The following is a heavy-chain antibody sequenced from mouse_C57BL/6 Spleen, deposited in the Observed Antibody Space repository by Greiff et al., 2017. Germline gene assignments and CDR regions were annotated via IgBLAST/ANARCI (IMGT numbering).Heavy chain of an antibody. V-gene: IGHV1-42*01. J-gene: IGHJ4*01. CDR2: INPSTGGT. Sequence: VQLQQSGPELVKPGASVKISCKASGYSFTGYYLNWVKQSPEQSLEWIGEINPSTGGTTYNQKFKAKDTLTVDKSSSTAYMQLKSLTSEDSAVYYYARFEEYDIYYAMDYWGQGTSVTVAS. D-gene: IGHD2-12*01. CDR3: ARFEEYDIYYAMDY. CDR1: GYSFTGYY.